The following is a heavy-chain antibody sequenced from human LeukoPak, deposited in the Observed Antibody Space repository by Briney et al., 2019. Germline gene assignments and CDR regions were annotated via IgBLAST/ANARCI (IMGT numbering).Heavy chain of an antibody. CDR3: ARCSGYYPHFDY. CDR1: GGSLSSGDYY. CDR2: IYYSGST. J-gene: IGHJ4*02. Sequence: PSETLSLTCTVFGGSLSSGDYYWSWIRQPPGKGLEWIGYIYYSGSTYYNPSLKSRLTISLDTSKNQFSLKLSSVTAADTAVYYCARCSGYYPHFDYWGQGTLVTVSS. D-gene: IGHD3-22*01. V-gene: IGHV4-30-4*01.